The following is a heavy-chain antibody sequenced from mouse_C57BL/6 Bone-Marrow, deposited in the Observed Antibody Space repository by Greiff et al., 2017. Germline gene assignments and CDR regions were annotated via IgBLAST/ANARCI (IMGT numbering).Heavy chain of an antibody. D-gene: IGHD2-4*01. V-gene: IGHV14-4*01. CDR1: GFNIKDDY. Sequence: EVKLMESGAELVRPGASVKLSCTASGFNIKDDYMHWVKQRPEQGLEWIGWIDPENGDTEYASKFQGKATITADTSSNTAYLQLSSLSSEYTSVYYCTTWYYDGFAYWGQGTLVTVSA. CDR2: IDPENGDT. J-gene: IGHJ3*01. CDR3: TTWYYDGFAY.